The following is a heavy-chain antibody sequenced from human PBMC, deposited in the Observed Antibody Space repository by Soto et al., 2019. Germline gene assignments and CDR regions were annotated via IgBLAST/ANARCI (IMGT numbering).Heavy chain of an antibody. V-gene: IGHV7-4-1*01. Sequence: ASVKVSCKASGYTFTSYAMNWVRQAPGQGLEWMGWINTNTGNPTYAQGFTGRFVFSLDTSVSTAYLQICSLKAEDTAVYYCARGDIVLMVSNGTYYYGMDVWGQGTTVTVSS. CDR2: INTNTGNP. J-gene: IGHJ6*02. CDR3: ARGDIVLMVSNGTYYYGMDV. CDR1: GYTFTSYA. D-gene: IGHD2-8*01.